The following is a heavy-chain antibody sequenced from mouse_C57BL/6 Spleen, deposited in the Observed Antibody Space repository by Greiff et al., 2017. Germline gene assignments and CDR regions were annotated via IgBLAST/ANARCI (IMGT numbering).Heavy chain of an antibody. CDR3: AYYRNYEGYFDV. Sequence: VQLQQPGAELVKPGASVKMSCKASGYTFTSYWITWVKQRPGQGLEWIGDIYPGSGSTNYNEKFKSKATLTVDTSSSTAYMQLSSLTSEDSAVYYCAYYRNYEGYFDVWGTGTTVTVSS. D-gene: IGHD2-5*01. V-gene: IGHV1-55*01. CDR2: IYPGSGST. J-gene: IGHJ1*03. CDR1: GYTFTSYW.